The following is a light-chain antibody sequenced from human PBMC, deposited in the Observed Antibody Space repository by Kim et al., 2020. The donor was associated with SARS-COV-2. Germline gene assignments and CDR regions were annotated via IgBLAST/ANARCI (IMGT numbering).Light chain of an antibody. CDR3: SSYTSSATLV. CDR2: DVS. Sequence: GPAITISCTGTSSDVGGYDYVSWYQQHPGKAPKVMIYDVSKRPSGVSNRFSGSKSGNTASLTISGLQAEDEADYYCSSYTSSATLVFGGGTQLTVL. V-gene: IGLV2-14*04. CDR1: SSDVGGYDY. J-gene: IGLJ2*01.